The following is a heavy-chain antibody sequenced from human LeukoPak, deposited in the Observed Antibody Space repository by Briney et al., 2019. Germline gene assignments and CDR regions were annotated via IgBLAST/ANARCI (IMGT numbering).Heavy chain of an antibody. D-gene: IGHD5-24*01. J-gene: IGHJ4*02. Sequence: ASVKVSCKASGYTFTSYDINWVRQATGQGLEWMGWINPNSGGTNYAQKFQGRVTMTRDTSISTAYMELSRLRSDDTAVYYCARDLRDGYNLDYWGQGTLVTVSS. CDR1: GYTFTSYD. CDR2: INPNSGGT. V-gene: IGHV1-2*02. CDR3: ARDLRDGYNLDY.